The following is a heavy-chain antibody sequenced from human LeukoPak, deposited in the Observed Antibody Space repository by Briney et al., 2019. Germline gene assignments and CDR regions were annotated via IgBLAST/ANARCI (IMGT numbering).Heavy chain of an antibody. V-gene: IGHV3-30*18. CDR3: AKGGYSSYCYYGMDV. Sequence: GRSLRLSCAASGFTFSSYGMHWVRQAPGKGLEWVAVISYDGSNKYYADSVKGRFTISRDNSKNTLYLQMNSLRAEDTAVYYCAKGGYSSYCYYGMDVWGQGTTVTVSS. D-gene: IGHD5-18*01. CDR2: ISYDGSNK. J-gene: IGHJ6*02. CDR1: GFTFSSYG.